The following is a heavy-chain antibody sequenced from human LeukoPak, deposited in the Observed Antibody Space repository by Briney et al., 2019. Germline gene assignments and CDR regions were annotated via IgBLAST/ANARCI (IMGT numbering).Heavy chain of an antibody. J-gene: IGHJ4*02. V-gene: IGHV1-2*04. CDR2: INPNSGGT. Sequence: ASVKVSCKASGYTFTGYYMHWVRQAPGQGLEWMGWINPNSGGTNYAQKFQGWVTTTRDTSISTAYMELSRLRSDDTAVYYCARAGYRGPFFDYWGQGTLVTVSS. CDR1: GYTFTGYY. CDR3: ARAGYRGPFFDY. D-gene: IGHD5-18*01.